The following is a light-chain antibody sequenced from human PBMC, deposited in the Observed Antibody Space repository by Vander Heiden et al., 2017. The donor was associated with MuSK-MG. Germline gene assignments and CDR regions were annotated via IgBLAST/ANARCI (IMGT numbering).Light chain of an antibody. CDR3: QQDGTSIN. Sequence: EIVLTQSPGTLSLSPGERATLSCRASQSISSSYIDWYQQKPGQAPRLLIYRASTRATGIPDRFSGSGSGTDFTLTISGLEPEDFAVYFWQQDGTSINFGGGTKVEIK. CDR2: RAS. CDR1: QSISSSY. V-gene: IGKV3-20*01. J-gene: IGKJ4*01.